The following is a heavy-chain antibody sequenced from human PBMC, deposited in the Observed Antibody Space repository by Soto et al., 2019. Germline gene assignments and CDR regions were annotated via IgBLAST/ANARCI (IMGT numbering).Heavy chain of an antibody. V-gene: IGHV4-39*01. CDR3: ASYSSSAYYYYGMDV. CDR2: IYYSGST. Sequence: SETLSLTCTVSGGSISSSSYYWGWIRQPPGKGLEWIGSIYYSGSTYYNPSLKSRVTISVDTSKNQFSLKLSSVTAADTAVYYCASYSSSAYYYYGMDVWGQGTTVTVSS. J-gene: IGHJ6*02. D-gene: IGHD6-13*01. CDR1: GGSISSSSYY.